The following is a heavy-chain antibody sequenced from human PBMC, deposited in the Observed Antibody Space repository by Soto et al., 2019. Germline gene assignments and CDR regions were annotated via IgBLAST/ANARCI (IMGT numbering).Heavy chain of an antibody. J-gene: IGHJ6*02. V-gene: IGHV1-3*01. CDR3: ARDRCSSTSCYYYYGMDV. D-gene: IGHD2-2*01. CDR2: INAGNGNT. CDR1: GYTFTSYA. Sequence: ASVKVSCKASGYTFTSYAMQWVRQAPGQRLEWMGWINAGNGNTKYSQKFQGRVTITRDTSASTAYMELSSLRSEDTAVYYCARDRCSSTSCYYYYGMDVWGQGTTVTVSS.